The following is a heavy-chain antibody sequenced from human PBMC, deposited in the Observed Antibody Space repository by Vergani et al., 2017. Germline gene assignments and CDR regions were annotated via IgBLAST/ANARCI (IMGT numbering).Heavy chain of an antibody. CDR2: IYYSGST. D-gene: IGHD2-8*02. CDR3: ARDLVGTRHGGRRDHYYGMDV. Sequence: QLQLQESGPGLVKPSETLSLTCTVSGGSISSSSYYWGWIRQPPGKGLEWIGSIYYSGSTYYNPSLKSRVTISVDTSKNQFSLKLSSVTAADTAVYYCARDLVGTRHGGRRDHYYGMDVWGQGTTVTVSS. J-gene: IGHJ6*02. V-gene: IGHV4-39*07. CDR1: GGSISSSSYY.